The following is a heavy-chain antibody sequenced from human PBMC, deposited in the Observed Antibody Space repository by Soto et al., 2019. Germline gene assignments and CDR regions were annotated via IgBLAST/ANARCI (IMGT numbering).Heavy chain of an antibody. CDR1: GGSVSGYY. J-gene: IGHJ4*02. Sequence: QVQLQQWGAGLLKPSETLSLTCGVYGGSVSGYYWHWIRQPPGKGLEWIGEINPSGGTNYNPSLKSRVTISADTSKNQFSLKLSAVTAADTAVSYWARVRASRGQRDLDFWGQGTLVTVSS. CDR3: ARVRASRGQRDLDF. CDR2: INPSGGT. V-gene: IGHV4-34*01. D-gene: IGHD6-13*01.